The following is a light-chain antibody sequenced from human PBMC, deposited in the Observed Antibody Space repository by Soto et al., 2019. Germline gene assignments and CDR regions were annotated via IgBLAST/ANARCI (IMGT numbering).Light chain of an antibody. CDR3: QQYNNWPPVT. V-gene: IGKV3-15*01. J-gene: IGKJ2*01. CDR2: GAS. CDR1: QSVSSN. Sequence: EIVMTQSPATLSVAPGERATLSCRASQSVSSNLAWYQQKPGQAPRRLIYGASTRATGIPARFSGSGSGTEFTLTISSLQSEDFAVYYCQQYNNWPPVTFGQGTKLEIK.